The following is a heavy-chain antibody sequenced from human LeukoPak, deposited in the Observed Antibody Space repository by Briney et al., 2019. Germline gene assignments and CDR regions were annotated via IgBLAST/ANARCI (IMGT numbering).Heavy chain of an antibody. D-gene: IGHD3-22*01. J-gene: IGHJ4*02. Sequence: AGGSLRLSCAASGFTFSSYGMNWVRQAPGQGLEWVSYISSTSGTIYYADSVKGRFTISRDNAKTSLFLQMDSLRDEDTAVYYCARDLWGTSGYRFDSWGQGTLVTVSS. CDR2: ISSTSGTI. CDR3: ARDLWGTSGYRFDS. CDR1: GFTFSSYG. V-gene: IGHV3-48*02.